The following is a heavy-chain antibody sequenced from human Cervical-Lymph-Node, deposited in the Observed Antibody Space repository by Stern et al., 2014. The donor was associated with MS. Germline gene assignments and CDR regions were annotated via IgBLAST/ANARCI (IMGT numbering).Heavy chain of an antibody. CDR1: GFTFTTYG. D-gene: IGHD3-10*01. V-gene: IGHV3-30*18. CDR3: AKDRKTYYYGSGSYYNSYYFDY. Sequence: VQLLESGGGVVQPGRSLRLSCVASGFTFTTYGMHWVRQAPGKGLEWVAGILSVGRKKYYADSVKGRFTISRDNSKNTLYLQMSSLRAEDTAVYYCAKDRKTYYYGSGSYYNSYYFDYWGQGTLVTVSS. CDR2: ILSVGRKK. J-gene: IGHJ4*02.